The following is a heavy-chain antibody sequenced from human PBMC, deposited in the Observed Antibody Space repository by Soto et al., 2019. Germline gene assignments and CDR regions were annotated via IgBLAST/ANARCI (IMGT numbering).Heavy chain of an antibody. D-gene: IGHD6-13*01. CDR2: INHSGST. J-gene: IGHJ4*02. V-gene: IGHV4-34*01. CDR1: GGSFSGYY. Sequence: SETLSLTCAVYGGSFSGYYWSWIRQPPGKGLEWIGEINHSGSTNYNPSLKSRVTISVDTSKNQFSLKLSSVTAADTAVYYCADLRPKRYSSSVGGPSTVWGQGTLVTVSS. CDR3: ADLRPKRYSSSVGGPSTV.